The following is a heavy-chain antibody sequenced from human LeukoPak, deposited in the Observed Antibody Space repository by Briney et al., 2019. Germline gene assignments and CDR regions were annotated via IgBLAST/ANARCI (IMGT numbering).Heavy chain of an antibody. V-gene: IGHV3-30-3*01. CDR2: ISYDGSNK. J-gene: IGHJ6*02. CDR3: ARGRGYSYGQKRDRTKKYGMDV. CDR1: GFIFSTYA. D-gene: IGHD5-18*01. Sequence: GRSLRLSCAASGFIFSTYAMHWVRQPPGKGLEWVAVISYDGSNKYYADSVKGRFTISRDNSTNTLYLQMDSLRAEDTAVYYCARGRGYSYGQKRDRTKKYGMDVWGQGTTVTVSS.